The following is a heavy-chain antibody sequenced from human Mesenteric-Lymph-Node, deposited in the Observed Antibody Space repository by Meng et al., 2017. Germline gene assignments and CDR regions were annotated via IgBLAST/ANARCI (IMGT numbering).Heavy chain of an antibody. CDR1: GYTFTSYG. J-gene: IGHJ4*02. Sequence: QVRLVQSGAEVKKPGASVKVSCKASGYTFTSYGISWVRQAPGQGLEWMGGIIPIFGTANYAQKFQGRVTITADESTSTAYMELSSLRSEDTAVYYCARLGITGTGSLDYWGQGTLVTVSS. CDR2: IIPIFGTA. V-gene: IGHV1-69*13. D-gene: IGHD1-20*01. CDR3: ARLGITGTGSLDY.